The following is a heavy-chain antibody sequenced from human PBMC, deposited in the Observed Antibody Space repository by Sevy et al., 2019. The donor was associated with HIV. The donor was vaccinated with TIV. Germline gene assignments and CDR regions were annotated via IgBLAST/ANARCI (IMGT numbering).Heavy chain of an antibody. V-gene: IGHV3-23*01. CDR2: LSFGCGKI. Sequence: GGSLRLSCAASGFAFYDYSMIWIRQAPGKGLEWVATLSFGCGKINYADSVKGRFTISRDNSKNSFYLQMDNLRVEETALYYCAREGCTRPHDYWGQGTRVTVSS. CDR3: AREGCTRPHDY. D-gene: IGHD2-8*01. CDR1: GFAFYDYS. J-gene: IGHJ4*02.